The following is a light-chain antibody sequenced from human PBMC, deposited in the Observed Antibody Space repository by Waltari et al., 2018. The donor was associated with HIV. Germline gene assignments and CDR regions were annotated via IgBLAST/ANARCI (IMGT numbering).Light chain of an antibody. J-gene: IGKJ2*01. CDR2: GAS. CDR1: QSVRSGY. Sequence: EIVLTQSPGTLSLSPGEIATLSCRASQSVRSGYLAWYQQKPGQAPRVLIYGASSRATCIPDRFSGSGSGTDFTLTISRLEPEDFAVYYCQQYGNSPPYTFGQGTKLEIK. CDR3: QQYGNSPPYT. V-gene: IGKV3-20*01.